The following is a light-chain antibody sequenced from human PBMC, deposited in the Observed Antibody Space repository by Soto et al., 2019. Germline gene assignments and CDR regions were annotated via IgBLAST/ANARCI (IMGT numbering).Light chain of an antibody. V-gene: IGKV1-39*01. Sequence: DMEGTQADSSLSAVGGDRVTITCRASQRLSGNLNWYQQKPGKAPNLLIYAASSLQSGVPSRFSGSASGTAFTLTIRSQQPEAYATYYSHQSYSTPRTVARGTKVDIK. CDR1: QRLSGN. J-gene: IGKJ1*01. CDR2: AAS. CDR3: HQSYSTPRT.